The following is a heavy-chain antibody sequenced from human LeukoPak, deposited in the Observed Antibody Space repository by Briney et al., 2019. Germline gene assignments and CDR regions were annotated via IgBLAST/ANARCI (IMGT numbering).Heavy chain of an antibody. CDR1: GGSISSYY. CDR3: ARQGTGRGRDYYMDV. CDR2: IYTSGST. Sequence: PSETLSLTCTVSGGSISSYYWSWIRQPPGKGLEWIGYIYTSGSTNYNPSLKSRVTISVDTSKNQFSLKLSSVTAADTAVYYCARQGTGRGRDYYMDVWGKGTTVTVSS. D-gene: IGHD1-14*01. V-gene: IGHV4-4*09. J-gene: IGHJ6*03.